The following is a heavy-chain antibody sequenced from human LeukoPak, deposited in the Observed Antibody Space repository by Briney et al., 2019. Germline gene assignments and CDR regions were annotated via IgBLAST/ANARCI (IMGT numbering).Heavy chain of an antibody. J-gene: IGHJ5*02. CDR2: IYYSGNT. CDR1: GGSISSSGYY. D-gene: IGHD5-12*01. V-gene: IGHV4-39*07. Sequence: SETLSLTCTVSGGSISSSGYYWAWIRQPPGKGLECIGSIYYSGNTNYNPSLKSRVTISLDTSKNQFSLKVTSVTAADTAVYYCAKIEDSGYDYRGWFDPWGQGTLVTVSS. CDR3: AKIEDSGYDYRGWFDP.